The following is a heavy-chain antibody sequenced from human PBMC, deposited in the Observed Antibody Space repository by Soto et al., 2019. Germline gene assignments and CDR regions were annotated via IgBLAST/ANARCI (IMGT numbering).Heavy chain of an antibody. CDR3: ARATPVVGYDY. CDR2: INGDGSSI. V-gene: IGHV3-74*01. Sequence: GSLRLSCAASGFNFRSYWMHCVRQAPGKGLVWVSRINGDGSSISYADSVKGRFTISRDNAENTLYLQMSSLRAEDSAVYYCARATPVVGYDYWGQGTLVTVSS. D-gene: IGHD1-26*01. J-gene: IGHJ4*02. CDR1: GFNFRSYW.